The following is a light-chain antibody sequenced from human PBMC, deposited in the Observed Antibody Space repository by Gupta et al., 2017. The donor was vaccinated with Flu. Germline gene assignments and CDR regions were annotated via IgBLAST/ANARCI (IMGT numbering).Light chain of an antibody. J-gene: IGKJ4*01. CDR1: QRVSGS. CDR3: RLGVCYPLT. CDR2: DVS. Sequence: DIHMTQSPSSLSASVVDRVTITCRASQRVSGSVNWYQQRPGKAPKLLISDVSHLQSGVHSKFSSSRSAADFTLTIIKLQAEDYATYYCRLGVCYPLTFGRGTKVDIK. V-gene: IGKV1-39*01.